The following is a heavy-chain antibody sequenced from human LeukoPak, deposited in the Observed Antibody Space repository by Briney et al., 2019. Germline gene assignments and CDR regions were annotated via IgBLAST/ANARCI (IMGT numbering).Heavy chain of an antibody. Sequence: GGSLRLSCAASGFTFTSYSMNWVRQAPGKGLQWVSYITSSSSTIYYADSVKGRFTISRANAKNSLYLQMNSLRDEDTAVYYCARAATPDYWGQGTLVTASA. J-gene: IGHJ4*02. CDR3: ARAATPDY. CDR2: ITSSSSTI. CDR1: GFTFTSYS. V-gene: IGHV3-48*02.